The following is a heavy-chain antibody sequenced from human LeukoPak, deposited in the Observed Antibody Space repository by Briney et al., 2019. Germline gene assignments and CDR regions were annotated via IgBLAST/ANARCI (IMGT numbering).Heavy chain of an antibody. V-gene: IGHV3-21*01. CDR2: ISTRDTFI. D-gene: IGHD1-1*01. CDR3: ARWKPRSDALDV. Sequence: PGGSLRLSCEASGFTFTTYSVTWVRQTPGEGLEWVSSISTRDTFINYADSVKGRFTISRDNAKNSLFLQMTSLRAEDTAMYYCARWKPRSDALDVWGKGTMVMVSS. J-gene: IGHJ3*01. CDR1: GFTFTTYS.